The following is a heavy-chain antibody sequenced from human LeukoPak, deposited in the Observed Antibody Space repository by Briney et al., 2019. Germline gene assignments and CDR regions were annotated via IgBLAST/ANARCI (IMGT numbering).Heavy chain of an antibody. D-gene: IGHD3-22*01. CDR1: GFTFSSYW. V-gene: IGHV3-7*01. J-gene: IGHJ4*02. CDR3: ARDFATYYYDSSGSNFDY. CDR2: IKQDGSEK. Sequence: PGGSLRLSCAASGFTFSSYWMSWVRQAPGKGLEWVANIKQDGSEKYYVDSVKGRFTISRDNAKNSRYLQMNSLRAEDTAVYYCARDFATYYYDSSGSNFDYWGQGTLVTVSS.